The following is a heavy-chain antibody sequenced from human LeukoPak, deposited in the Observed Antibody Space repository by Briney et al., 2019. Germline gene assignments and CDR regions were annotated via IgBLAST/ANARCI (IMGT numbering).Heavy chain of an antibody. D-gene: IGHD3-22*01. Sequence: SETLSLTCTVSGGSISSYYWSWIRQPPGKGLEWIGYIYYSGSTNYNPSLKSRVTISVDTPQNQFSLRLSSVTAADTAVYYCARGGYYDSSGSRDAFDIWGQGTMVTVSA. J-gene: IGHJ3*02. CDR2: IYYSGST. V-gene: IGHV4-59*08. CDR3: ARGGYYDSSGSRDAFDI. CDR1: GGSISSYY.